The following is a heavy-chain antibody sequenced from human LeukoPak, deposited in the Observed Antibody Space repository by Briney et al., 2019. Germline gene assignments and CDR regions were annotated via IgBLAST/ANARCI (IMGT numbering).Heavy chain of an antibody. D-gene: IGHD5-18*01. J-gene: IGHJ4*02. CDR1: GYTLTELS. CDR3: ARGAAMGELQFDY. V-gene: IGHV1-24*01. CDR2: FDPEDGET. Sequence: VAPVKVSCKVSGYTLTELSMHWVRQAPGKGLEWMGGFDPEDGETIYAQKFQGRVTMTEDTSTDTAYMELSSLRSEDTAVYYCARGAAMGELQFDYWGQGTLVTVSS.